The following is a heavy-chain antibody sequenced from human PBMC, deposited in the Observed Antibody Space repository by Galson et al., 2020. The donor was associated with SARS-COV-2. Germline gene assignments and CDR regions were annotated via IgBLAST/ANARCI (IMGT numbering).Heavy chain of an antibody. V-gene: IGHV4-59*08. D-gene: IGHD4-17*01. CDR3: ARLDYGDYWGWFDP. CDR2: IYYSGST. J-gene: IGHJ5*02. Sequence: ALETLSLTCSVSGGSISDYYWTWIRQPPGMGLEYIGYIYYSGSTNYNPSLKSRVTISVDTSKNQFSLKLSSVTAADTAVYYCARLDYGDYWGWFDPWGQGTLVTVSS. CDR1: GGSISDYY.